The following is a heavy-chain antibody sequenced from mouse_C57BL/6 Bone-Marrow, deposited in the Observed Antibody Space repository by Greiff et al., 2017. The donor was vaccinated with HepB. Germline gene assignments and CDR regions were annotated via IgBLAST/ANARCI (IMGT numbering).Heavy chain of an antibody. CDR3: ARPIYYDYDWYFDV. CDR1: GFTFSDYG. V-gene: IGHV5-15*01. Sequence: EVQVVESGGGLVQPGGSLKLSCAASGFTFSDYGMAWVRQAPRKGPEWVAFISNLAYSIYYADTVTGRFTISRENAKNTLYLEMSSLRSEDTAMYYCARPIYYDYDWYFDVWGTGTTVTVSS. D-gene: IGHD2-4*01. J-gene: IGHJ1*03. CDR2: ISNLAYSI.